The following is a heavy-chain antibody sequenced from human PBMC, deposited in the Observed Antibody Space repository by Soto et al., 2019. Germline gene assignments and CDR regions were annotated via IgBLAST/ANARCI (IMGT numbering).Heavy chain of an antibody. CDR2: VFYTGFT. J-gene: IGHJ4*02. D-gene: IGHD1-20*01. V-gene: IGHV4-39*01. CDR3: ATSQNGYNWNYFDH. CDR1: GGSISGSYYY. Sequence: SETLSLTCAVSGGSISGSYYYWAWLRQSPGQGPGWIGSVFYTGFTSYNPSLEGRVSVSVDTSKSQFSLKLSAVTAADTAVYYCATSQNGYNWNYFDHWGQGALVTVSS.